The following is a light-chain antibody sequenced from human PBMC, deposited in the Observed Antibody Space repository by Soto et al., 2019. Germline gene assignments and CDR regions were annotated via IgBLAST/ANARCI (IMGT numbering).Light chain of an antibody. Sequence: QMTQSPSSLSASVVDRFTITFLASQAISSALAWYQQKPGKPPKLLIYDASTLQSGVPSRFSGTASGTDFTLTINSLQPEDFATYYCQQFNNWPVTFGPGTKVDIK. CDR1: QAISSA. CDR3: QQFNNWPVT. CDR2: DAS. V-gene: IGKV1D-13*01. J-gene: IGKJ3*01.